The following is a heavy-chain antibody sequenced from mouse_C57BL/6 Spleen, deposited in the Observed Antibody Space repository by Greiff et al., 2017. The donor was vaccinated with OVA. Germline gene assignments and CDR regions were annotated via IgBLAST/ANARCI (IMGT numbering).Heavy chain of an antibody. CDR3: ARGGTVPLAY. Sequence: VQLQESGPGLVQPSQSLSITCTVSGFSLTSYGVHWVRQSPGKGLEWLGVIWSGGSTDYNAAFISRLSISKDNSKSQVFFKMNSLQADDTARYYCARGGTVPLAYWGQGTLVTVSA. D-gene: IGHD1-1*01. CDR2: IWSGGST. J-gene: IGHJ3*01. CDR1: GFSLTSYG. V-gene: IGHV2-2*01.